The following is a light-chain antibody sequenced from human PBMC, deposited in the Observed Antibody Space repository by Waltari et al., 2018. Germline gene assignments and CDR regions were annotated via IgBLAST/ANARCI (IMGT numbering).Light chain of an antibody. Sequence: EILLTQSPGTLSLSPGERATLPCRASQRVTYLAWYQQKPGQAPRLLIYCASNRATGIPDRFSGSGSGTDFTLTISRLEPEDFAVYYCQQYGSSLPMYSFGQGTKLEIK. J-gene: IGKJ2*03. CDR2: CAS. V-gene: IGKV3-20*01. CDR3: QQYGSSLPMYS. CDR1: QRVTY.